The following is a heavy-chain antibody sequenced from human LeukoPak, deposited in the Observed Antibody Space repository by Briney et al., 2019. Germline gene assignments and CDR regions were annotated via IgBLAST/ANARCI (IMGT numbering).Heavy chain of an antibody. D-gene: IGHD4-17*01. J-gene: IGHJ1*01. Sequence: GASVKVSCKASGYTFTGYYVHWVRQAPGQGLEWMGWINPNSGGTNYAQKFQGRVTITADESTSTAYMELSSLRSEDTAVYYCASDDYGDYRGYFQHWGQGTLVTVSS. CDR2: INPNSGGT. CDR3: ASDDYGDYRGYFQH. CDR1: GYTFTGYY. V-gene: IGHV1-2*02.